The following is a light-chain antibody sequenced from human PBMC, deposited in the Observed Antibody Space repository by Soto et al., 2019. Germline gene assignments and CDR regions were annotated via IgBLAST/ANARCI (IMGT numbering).Light chain of an antibody. CDR1: QSISVW. CDR2: AAT. J-gene: IGKJ4*01. CDR3: QKVNSYPLN. V-gene: IGKV1-5*01. Sequence: DIQMTHSPSTLSASVLYIVTITFRSSQSISVWLALYQQKAGKAPNLLIYAATVLQGGVPSRFSGTGSATEFILTISSLQPEDFATYYCQKVNSYPLNFGGGTKVDIK.